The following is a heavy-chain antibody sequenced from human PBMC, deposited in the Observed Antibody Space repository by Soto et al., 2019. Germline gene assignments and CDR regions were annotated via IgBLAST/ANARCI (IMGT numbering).Heavy chain of an antibody. Sequence: EVQLVESGGGLVQPGGSLRLSCAVSGFTFSNSWMHWVRQAPGKGLVWVSHINSDGTSASYADSVKGRFTISRDNTKNTLYLQMNSLRDDDTAVYYCARSGGWEELRGLDYWGQGTLLTVSS. CDR3: ARSGGWEELRGLDY. V-gene: IGHV3-74*01. D-gene: IGHD1-26*01. J-gene: IGHJ4*02. CDR2: INSDGTSA. CDR1: GFTFSNSW.